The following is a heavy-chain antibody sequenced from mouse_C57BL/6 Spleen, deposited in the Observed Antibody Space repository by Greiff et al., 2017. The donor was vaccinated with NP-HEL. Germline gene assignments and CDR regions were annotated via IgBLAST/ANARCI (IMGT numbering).Heavy chain of an antibody. D-gene: IGHD2-4*01. J-gene: IGHJ4*01. CDR3: ARGGDYDYDGVYYYAMDY. CDR1: GYTFTSYW. Sequence: QVQLQQPGAELVMPGASVKLSCKASGYTFTSYWMHWVKQRPGQGLEWIGEIDPSDSYTNYNQKFKGKSTLTVDKSSSTAYMQLSSLTSEDSAVYDCARGGDYDYDGVYYYAMDYWGQGTSVTVSS. V-gene: IGHV1-69*01. CDR2: IDPSDSYT.